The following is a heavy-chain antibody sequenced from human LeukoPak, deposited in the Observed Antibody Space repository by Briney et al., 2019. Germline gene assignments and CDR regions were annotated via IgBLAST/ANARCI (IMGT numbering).Heavy chain of an antibody. D-gene: IGHD3-22*01. CDR3: AREVISTTNY. CDR2: IYHSGST. Sequence: PSETLSLTCTVSGYSISSGYNWGWIRQPPGKGLEWIGSIYHSGSTYYNPSLKSRVTISVDTSKNQFSLKLSSVTAADTAVYYCAREVISTTNYWGQGTLVTVSS. V-gene: IGHV4-38-2*02. CDR1: GYSISSGYN. J-gene: IGHJ4*02.